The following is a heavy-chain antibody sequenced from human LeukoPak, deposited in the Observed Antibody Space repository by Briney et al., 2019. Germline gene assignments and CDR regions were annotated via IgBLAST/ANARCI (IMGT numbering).Heavy chain of an antibody. V-gene: IGHV3-11*01. CDR3: TRLQVAVAGPNWFDP. D-gene: IGHD6-19*01. CDR1: GFTFTDYY. Sequence: GGSLRLSCAASGFTFTDYYMSWVRQAPGKGLEWVSYIISSGDTIYYADSVKGRFTISRDNAKSSLYLQMNSLRVEDTAVYYCTRLQVAVAGPNWFDPWGQGTLVTVSS. J-gene: IGHJ5*02. CDR2: IISSGDTI.